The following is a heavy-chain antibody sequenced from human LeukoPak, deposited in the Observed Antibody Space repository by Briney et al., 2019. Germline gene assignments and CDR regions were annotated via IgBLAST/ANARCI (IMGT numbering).Heavy chain of an antibody. CDR2: ISGGGGST. J-gene: IGHJ4*02. CDR1: GFTFSSYA. D-gene: IGHD1/OR15-1a*01. V-gene: IGHV3-23*01. CDR3: AKAIGDWDTGFDC. Sequence: PGGSLRLSCAASGFTFSSYAMSWVRQAPGKGLEWVSGISGGGGSTYHADSVKGRFTISRDNSKNTPYLQMTSLRAEDTAVYYCAKAIGDWDTGFDCWGQGTLVTVSS.